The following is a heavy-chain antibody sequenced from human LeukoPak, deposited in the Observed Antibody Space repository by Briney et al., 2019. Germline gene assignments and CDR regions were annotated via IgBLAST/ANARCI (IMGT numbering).Heavy chain of an antibody. CDR1: GFTFSSYN. V-gene: IGHV3-48*01. J-gene: IGHJ5*02. D-gene: IGHD2-15*01. Sequence: GGALRLSCAASGFTFSSYNMNWFRQAPGKGLEWVSYISSSSRTIYYTDSVKGRFTISRDNAKNSLYLQMNSLRAEDTAVYYCARDCSGGSCYPRMYNWFDPWGQGTLVTVSS. CDR3: ARDCSGGSCYPRMYNWFDP. CDR2: ISSSSRTI.